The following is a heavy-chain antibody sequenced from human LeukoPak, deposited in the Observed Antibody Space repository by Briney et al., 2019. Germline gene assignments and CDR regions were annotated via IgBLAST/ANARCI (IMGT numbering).Heavy chain of an antibody. D-gene: IGHD2-8*02. CDR1: GFTFSSYA. V-gene: IGHV3-23*01. CDR3: ATYRQVLLPFES. J-gene: IGHJ4*02. CDR2: IFPSGGEI. Sequence: GGSLRLSCAASGFTFSSYAMSWVRQAPGKGLEWVSSIFPSGGEIHYADSVRGRFTISRDDSKSTLSLQMNSLRAEDTAIYYCATYRQVLLPFESWGQGTLVTVSS.